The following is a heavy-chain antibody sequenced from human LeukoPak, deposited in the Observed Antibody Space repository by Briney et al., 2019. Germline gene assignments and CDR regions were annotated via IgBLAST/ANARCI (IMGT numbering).Heavy chain of an antibody. J-gene: IGHJ4*02. D-gene: IGHD4-17*01. V-gene: IGHV4-39*01. CDR1: GGSISSSSYY. CDR2: IYYSGST. CDR3: ARVDYGDYSKDFDY. Sequence: SETLSLTCTVSGGSISSSSYYWGWIRQPPGKGLEWIGSIYYSGSTYYNPSLKSRVTISVDTSKNQFSLKLSSVTAADTAVYYCARVDYGDYSKDFDYWGQGTLVTVSS.